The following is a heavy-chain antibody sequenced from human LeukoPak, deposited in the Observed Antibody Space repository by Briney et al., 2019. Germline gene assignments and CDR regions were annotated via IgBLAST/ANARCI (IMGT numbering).Heavy chain of an antibody. CDR1: GGSFSGYY. D-gene: IGHD2-21*02. J-gene: IGHJ5*02. CDR3: ARVPDITARPCDT. Sequence: TETLSLTCAVYGGSFSGYYWTLIRQTPGKGLEWIGEISHTGLTGSNPSLKSRVTIFVDSSKKQFSLRMTSVAAADTGVYYCARVPDITARPCDTWGPGTLVTVSS. CDR2: ISHTGLT. V-gene: IGHV4-34*01.